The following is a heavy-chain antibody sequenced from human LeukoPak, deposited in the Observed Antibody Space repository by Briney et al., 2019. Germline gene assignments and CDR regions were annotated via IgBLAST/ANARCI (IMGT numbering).Heavy chain of an antibody. CDR2: IISSSRSI. D-gene: IGHD2-2*01. CDR1: GFRFSSYS. CDR3: ARDVYYVAMRGPYYYMDV. J-gene: IGHJ6*03. Sequence: GGALRLSCAAAGFRFSSYSMKGVRQAPGKGLEGGSYIISSSRSIYYADSVKGRVTISRDNANNSLYLQMNSLRAEDTAVYYCARDVYYVAMRGPYYYMDVWGKGTPVTVSS. V-gene: IGHV3-48*01.